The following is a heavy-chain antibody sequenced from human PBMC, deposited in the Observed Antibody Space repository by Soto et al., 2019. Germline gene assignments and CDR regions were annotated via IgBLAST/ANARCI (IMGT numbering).Heavy chain of an antibody. CDR1: GFSVSEQH. J-gene: IGHJ3*01. Sequence: EEQLVESGGGLVQLGGSLRLSCAASGFSVSEQHMSWVRQAPGKGLEWVSTIYSIYGRSRTCYADSVEGRFTISRDNSNNTLYLQSKTLRAEDTDVYYCAIGDRSAFEVWGQGAMVTVSS. CDR2: IYSIYGRSRT. CDR3: AIGDRSAFEV. V-gene: IGHV3-66*01.